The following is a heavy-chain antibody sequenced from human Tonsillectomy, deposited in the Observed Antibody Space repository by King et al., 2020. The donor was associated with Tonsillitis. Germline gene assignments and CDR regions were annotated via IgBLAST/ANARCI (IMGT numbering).Heavy chain of an antibody. CDR2: ISYDGSNK. CDR1: GFSFRSYT. CDR3: ARPVSGSSGWFLDY. V-gene: IGHV3-30*04. J-gene: IGHJ4*02. D-gene: IGHD6-19*01. Sequence: QLVQSGGGVVQPGRSLRLSCAASGFSFRSYTMHWVRQAPGKGLEWVAAISYDGSNKYYADSVKGRFTISRDNSKNTLYLQMNSLRSDDTAVYYCARPVSGSSGWFLDYWGQGSLVTVSS.